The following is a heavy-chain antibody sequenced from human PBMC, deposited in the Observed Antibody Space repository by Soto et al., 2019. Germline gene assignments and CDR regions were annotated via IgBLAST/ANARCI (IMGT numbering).Heavy chain of an antibody. D-gene: IGHD2-2*01. V-gene: IGHV3-30*18. J-gene: IGHJ4*02. CDR2: ISYDGSNK. CDR3: AKDGDIVLVPAASVFDY. CDR1: GFTFSSYG. Sequence: GGSLRLSCAASGFTFSSYGMHWVRQAPGKGLEWVAVISYDGSNKYYADSVKGRFTISRDNSKNTLYLQMNSLRAEDTAVYYCAKDGDIVLVPAASVFDYWGQGTLVTVSS.